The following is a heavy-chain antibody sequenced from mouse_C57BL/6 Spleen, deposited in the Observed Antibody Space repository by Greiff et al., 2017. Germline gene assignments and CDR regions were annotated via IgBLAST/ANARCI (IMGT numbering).Heavy chain of an antibody. J-gene: IGHJ2*01. Sequence: QVQLQQPGTELVKPGASVKLSCKASGYTFTSYWMHWVKQRPGQGLEWIGNINPSNGGTNYNEKFKSKATLTVDKSSSTAYMQLSSLTSEDSAVYSGASSHYYGSSPYYFDYWGQGTTLTVSS. CDR1: GYTFTSYW. CDR3: ASSHYYGSSPYYFDY. D-gene: IGHD1-1*01. V-gene: IGHV1-53*01. CDR2: INPSNGGT.